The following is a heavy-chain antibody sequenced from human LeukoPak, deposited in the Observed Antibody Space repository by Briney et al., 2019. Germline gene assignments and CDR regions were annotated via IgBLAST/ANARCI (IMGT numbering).Heavy chain of an antibody. D-gene: IGHD6-19*01. CDR2: INWNGDST. V-gene: IGHV3-20*04. CDR1: GFGFDDYG. J-gene: IGHJ4*02. Sequence: GGSLRLSCAASGFGFDDYGMSWVRQAPGKGLEWVSGINWNGDSTDYADSVKGRFAISRDNAKNSLYLQMNSLRAEDTALYYCARRGYRSGWYEDYWGQGTLVTVSS. CDR3: ARRGYRSGWYEDY.